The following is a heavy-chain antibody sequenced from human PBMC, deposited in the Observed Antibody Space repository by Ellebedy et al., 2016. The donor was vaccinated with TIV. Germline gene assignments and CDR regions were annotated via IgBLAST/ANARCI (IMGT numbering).Heavy chain of an antibody. CDR3: ARAEITGTGWYFEL. CDR1: GFTFPTYS. J-gene: IGHJ2*01. V-gene: IGHV3-21*01. CDR2: ISVGSSHK. D-gene: IGHD1-7*01. Sequence: GGSLRLSXVASGFTFPTYSFNWVRQAPGQGLECVSSISVGSSHKYYADSAKGRFTISRDDATNSVYLQLNSLRADDTAVYYCARAEITGTGWYFELWGRGTLVTVSS.